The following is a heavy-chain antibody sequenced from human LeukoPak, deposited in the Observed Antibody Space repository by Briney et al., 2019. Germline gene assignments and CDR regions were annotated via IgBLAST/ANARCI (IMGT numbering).Heavy chain of an antibody. CDR1: GFTFSSYG. CDR3: AKDSLHYSNCPNWFDP. V-gene: IGHV3-30*02. D-gene: IGHD4-11*01. J-gene: IGHJ5*02. Sequence: GGSLRLSCAASGFTFSSYGMHWVRQAPGKGLEWVAFIRYDGSNKYYADSVKGRFTISRDNSKNTLYLQMNSLRAEDTAVYYCAKDSLHYSNCPNWFDPWGQGTLVTVSS. CDR2: IRYDGSNK.